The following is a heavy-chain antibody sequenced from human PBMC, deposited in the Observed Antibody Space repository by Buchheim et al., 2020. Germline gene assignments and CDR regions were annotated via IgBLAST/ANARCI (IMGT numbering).Heavy chain of an antibody. J-gene: IGHJ2*01. V-gene: IGHV4-59*01. CDR2: ISSSGSA. CDR3: VRSPTYYYDKHGYYRNWYFDL. CDR1: GTSLGSYY. D-gene: IGHD3-22*01. Sequence: QVQLQESGPGLVRPSGTLSLTCTVSGTSLGSYYWAWIRQPPGKGLECLGYISSSGSATYKPSLKSRVAMSIDTSNSRFSLFLSSVTAADTAVYYCVRSPTYYYDKHGYYRNWYFDLWGRGT.